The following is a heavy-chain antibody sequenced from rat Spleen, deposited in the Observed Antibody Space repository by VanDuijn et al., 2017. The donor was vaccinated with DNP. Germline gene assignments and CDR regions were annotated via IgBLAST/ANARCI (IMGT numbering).Heavy chain of an antibody. CDR2: IWKHGAT. D-gene: IGHD1-11*01. V-gene: IGHV2-41*01. CDR3: ARAPLRWRRGFAY. CDR1: GFSLTSYN. Sequence: QVQLKESGPGLVQPSQTLSLTCTVAGFSLTSYNVHWVRQPPGKCLEWMGVIWKHGATRYNSALKSRLSFSKATSKSQVFLKMNSLQTEDTATYYCARAPLRWRRGFAYWGQGTLVTVSS. J-gene: IGHJ3*01.